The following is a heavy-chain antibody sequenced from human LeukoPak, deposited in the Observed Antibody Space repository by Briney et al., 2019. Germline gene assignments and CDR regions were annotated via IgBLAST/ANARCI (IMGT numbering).Heavy chain of an antibody. CDR3: AKETAVGVDTVGFDY. V-gene: IGHV3-30*02. CDR2: IRYDGSNK. D-gene: IGHD5-18*01. J-gene: IGHJ4*02. CDR1: GFTFSSYG. Sequence: GGSLRLSCAASGFTFSSYGMNWVRQAPGKGLEWVAFIRYDGSNKYYTDSVKGRFTISRDNSKDTLYLQMNSLRAEDTAVYYCAKETAVGVDTVGFDYWGQGTLVTVSS.